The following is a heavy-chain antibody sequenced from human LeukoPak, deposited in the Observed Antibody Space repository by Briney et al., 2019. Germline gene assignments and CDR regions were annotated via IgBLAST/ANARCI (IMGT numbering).Heavy chain of an antibody. Sequence: PGGSLRLSCAASGFTFSSYWMSWVRQAPGKGLEWVANIKQDGSEKYYVDSVKGRFTISRDTAKNSLYLQMKGLRAEDTAVYYYAIPGASRRPYYDSSGYYYAYAFDIWGQGTMVTVSS. CDR2: IKQDGSEK. D-gene: IGHD3-22*01. J-gene: IGHJ3*02. CDR1: GFTFSSYW. V-gene: IGHV3-7*01. CDR3: AIPGASRRPYYDSSGYYYAYAFDI.